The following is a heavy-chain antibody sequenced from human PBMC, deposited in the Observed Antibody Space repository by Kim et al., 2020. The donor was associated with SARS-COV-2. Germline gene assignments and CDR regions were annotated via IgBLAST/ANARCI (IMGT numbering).Heavy chain of an antibody. J-gene: IGHJ4*02. CDR3: VRDNPVMTHYFDF. V-gene: IGHV4-30-2*05. D-gene: IGHD3-16*01. Sequence: YNKYLRSRVVISLDASKNQFSLKLTSVTAADTAVYYCVRDNPVMTHYFDFWGQGILVTVSS.